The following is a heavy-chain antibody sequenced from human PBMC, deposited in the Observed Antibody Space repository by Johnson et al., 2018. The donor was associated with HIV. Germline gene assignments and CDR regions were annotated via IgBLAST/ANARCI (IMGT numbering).Heavy chain of an antibody. CDR3: ARDLEDIVVVPAAIGAFDI. V-gene: IGHV3-30*04. Sequence: QVQLVESGGGVVQPGRSLRLSCAASGFTFSSYPMHWVRQAPGKGLEWVAVISYDGSNKYYADSVKGRFTISRDNSKNTLYLQMNSLRAEDTAVYYCARDLEDIVVVPAAIGAFDIWGQGTVVTVSS. J-gene: IGHJ3*02. CDR1: GFTFSSYP. D-gene: IGHD2-2*01. CDR2: ISYDGSNK.